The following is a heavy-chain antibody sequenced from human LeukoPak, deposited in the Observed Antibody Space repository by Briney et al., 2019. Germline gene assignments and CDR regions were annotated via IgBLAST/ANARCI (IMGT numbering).Heavy chain of an antibody. CDR1: GFTFSSYA. D-gene: IGHD6-19*01. V-gene: IGHV3-64*01. CDR3: ARESSRIAMGTLDF. CDR2: ISSNGGST. J-gene: IGHJ4*02. Sequence: PGGSLRLSCAASGFTFSSYAMHWVRQAPGKGLEYVSAISSNGGSTYYANSVKGRFTISRDNSKNTLYLQMGSLRAEDTAVYYCARESSRIAMGTLDFWGQGTLVTVSS.